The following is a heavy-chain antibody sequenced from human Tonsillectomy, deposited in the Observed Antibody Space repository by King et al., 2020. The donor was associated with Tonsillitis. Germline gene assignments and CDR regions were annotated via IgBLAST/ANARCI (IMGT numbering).Heavy chain of an antibody. V-gene: IGHV3-21*06. CDR2: ISRSRSYI. Sequence: QLVQSGGGLVKPGGSLRLSCAASGFTFSSYTMNWVRQAPGKGLEWVSSISRSRSYIYYADSVKGRLTISRDNAKSSLYLQMDSLRAEDTAVYYCARVDEGGYCGGTCCDVAFDIWGQGTMVTVSS. J-gene: IGHJ3*02. D-gene: IGHD2-2*01. CDR1: GFTFSSYT. CDR3: ARVDEGGYCGGTCCDVAFDI.